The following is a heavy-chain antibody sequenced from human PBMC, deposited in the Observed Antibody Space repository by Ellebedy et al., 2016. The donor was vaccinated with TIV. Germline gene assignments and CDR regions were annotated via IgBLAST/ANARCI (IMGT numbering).Heavy chain of an antibody. J-gene: IGHJ4*02. CDR2: IHYRGDS. Sequence: MPSETLSLTCTVSGGSINSHYWTYIRQPPGKGLEYIGYIHYRGDSNYNPSLKSRVTMSLDTSRSQFSLRLTSVTAADTAIYYCARYDYGLGVDFWGRGTLVTVSS. CDR3: ARYDYGLGVDF. V-gene: IGHV4-59*08. D-gene: IGHD4-17*01. CDR1: GGSINSHY.